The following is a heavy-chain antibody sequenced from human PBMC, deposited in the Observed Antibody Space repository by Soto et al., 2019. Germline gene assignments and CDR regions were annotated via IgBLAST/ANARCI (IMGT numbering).Heavy chain of an antibody. Sequence: QVQLVQSGDEVKKPGASVKVSCKASGHIFVNYGIAWVRQAPGQGLEWMGWISPYTGNTHSATKIQGRLTMTTDTTTSTAYMDLGSLTSDDTAVYYCVMVDNYVTPTPQDAWGQGTTVTVSS. J-gene: IGHJ6*02. CDR1: GHIFVNYG. CDR3: VMVDNYVTPTPQDA. D-gene: IGHD3-16*01. CDR2: ISPYTGNT. V-gene: IGHV1-18*01.